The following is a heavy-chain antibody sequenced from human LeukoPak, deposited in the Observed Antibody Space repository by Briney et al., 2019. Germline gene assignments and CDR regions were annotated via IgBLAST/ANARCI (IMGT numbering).Heavy chain of an antibody. J-gene: IGHJ6*03. V-gene: IGHV4-39*07. CDR2: IYYSGST. CDR1: GGSISSSSYY. Sequence: SETLSLTCTVSGGSISSSSYYWGWIRQPPGKGLEWIGSIYYSGSTYYNPSLKSRVTISVDTSKNQFSLKLSSVTAADTAVYYCARDQYGSYCSGGSCYSFYYMDVWGKGTTVTISS. CDR3: ARDQYGSYCSGGSCYSFYYMDV. D-gene: IGHD2-15*01.